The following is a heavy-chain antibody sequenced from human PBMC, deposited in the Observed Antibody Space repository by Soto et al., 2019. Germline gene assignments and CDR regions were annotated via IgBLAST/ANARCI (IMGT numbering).Heavy chain of an antibody. J-gene: IGHJ4*02. CDR3: ARGRFGEIHDY. D-gene: IGHD3-16*01. V-gene: IGHV4-30-4*01. Sequence: SETLSLTCTVSGGSIISGDYYGSWLRQPPGKGLEWIGYIFYSGSTHYNASFQSRVSVSVDTSRNQFSLKLTSVSAADTAVYYCARGRFGEIHDYWGQGILVTV. CDR2: IFYSGST. CDR1: GGSIISGDYY.